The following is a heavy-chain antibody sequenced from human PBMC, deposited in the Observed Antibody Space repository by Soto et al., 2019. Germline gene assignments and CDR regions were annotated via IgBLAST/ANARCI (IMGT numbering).Heavy chain of an antibody. CDR3: ARGIAAAGEFDY. V-gene: IGHV3-11*01. Sequence: GGSLRLSCAASGFTFSNYYMSWIRQAPGTGLEWVSYISSSGSTIYYADSVKGRFTVSRDNAKNSLYLQMNSLRAGDTAVYYCARGIAAAGEFDYWGQGTLVTVSS. D-gene: IGHD6-13*01. CDR2: ISSSGSTI. CDR1: GFTFSNYY. J-gene: IGHJ4*02.